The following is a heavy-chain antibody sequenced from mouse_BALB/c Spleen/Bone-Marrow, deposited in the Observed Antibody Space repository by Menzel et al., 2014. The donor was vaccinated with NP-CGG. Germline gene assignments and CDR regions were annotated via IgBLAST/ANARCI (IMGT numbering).Heavy chain of an antibody. Sequence: EVQLVESGGGLVKPGGSLKLSCAASGFTFSDYYMYWVRQTPEKSLEWVATISDGGSYTYYPDSVKGRFTISRDNAKNNLYLQMSSLKSEDTAMYYCAGGSSYFDYWGQGTTLTVSS. CDR1: GFTFSDYY. CDR2: ISDGGSYT. J-gene: IGHJ2*01. V-gene: IGHV5-4*02. D-gene: IGHD1-1*01. CDR3: AGGSSYFDY.